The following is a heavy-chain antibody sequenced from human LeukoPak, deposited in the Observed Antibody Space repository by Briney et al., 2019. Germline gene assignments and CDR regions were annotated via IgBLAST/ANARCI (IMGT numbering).Heavy chain of an antibody. CDR3: ARWGPDKRFDY. Sequence: GGSLRLSCAASGFTFSSHGMHWVRQAPGKGLEWVAVIWYDGSNKYYADSVKGRFTISRDNSKNTLFLQMNSLRGEDTAVYYCARWGPDKRFDYWGQGALVTVSS. CDR2: IWYDGSNK. J-gene: IGHJ4*02. D-gene: IGHD3-16*01. V-gene: IGHV3-33*01. CDR1: GFTFSSHG.